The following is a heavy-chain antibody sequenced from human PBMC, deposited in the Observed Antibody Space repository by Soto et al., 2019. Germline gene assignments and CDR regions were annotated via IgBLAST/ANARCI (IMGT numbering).Heavy chain of an antibody. CDR3: ASGWMAAFDN. CDR1: GDSSKTHY. CDR2: IYYSGST. D-gene: IGHD2-2*03. Sequence: PLEPLSVPCNVAGDSSKTHYWSWIRQPPGKGLEWIGYIYYSGSTLYNPSLKRRVTISVDTAKNQFSLRLNSLTAADTAVYYCASGWMAAFDNWGQGTLVTVSS. J-gene: IGHJ4*02. V-gene: IGHV4-59*11.